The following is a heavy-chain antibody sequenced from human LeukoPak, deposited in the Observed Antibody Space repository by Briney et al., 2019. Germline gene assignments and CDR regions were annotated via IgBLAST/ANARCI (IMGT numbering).Heavy chain of an antibody. CDR3: ARDRRANGVRYFY. Sequence: ASVKVSCKASGYTFTGYYMHWVRQAPGQGLEWMGWISPNSGGTNYAQKFQGRVTMTRDTSISTAYMELSRLRSDDTAVYYCARDRRANGVRYFYWGQGTLVTVSS. CDR1: GYTFTGYY. D-gene: IGHD2-8*01. CDR2: ISPNSGGT. J-gene: IGHJ4*02. V-gene: IGHV1-2*02.